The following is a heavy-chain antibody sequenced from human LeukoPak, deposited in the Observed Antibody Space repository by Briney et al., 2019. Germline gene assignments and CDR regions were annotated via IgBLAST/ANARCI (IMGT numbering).Heavy chain of an antibody. CDR3: AKDMVAYYYSSGNIDY. Sequence: GGSLRLSCAASGFSFSRYWMHWVRQAPGKGLVWVSYIDTEGSTTSYADSVKGRFTISRDNAKNTLYLQMNSLRAEDTALYYCAKDMVAYYYSSGNIDYWGQGTLVTVSS. J-gene: IGHJ4*02. CDR2: IDTEGSTT. CDR1: GFSFSRYW. V-gene: IGHV3-74*01. D-gene: IGHD3-10*01.